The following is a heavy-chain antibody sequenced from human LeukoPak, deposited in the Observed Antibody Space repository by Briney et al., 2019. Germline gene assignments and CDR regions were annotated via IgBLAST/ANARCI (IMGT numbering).Heavy chain of an antibody. CDR1: GFTFSSYS. CDR2: INSSSSYI. Sequence: AGGSLRLSCAASGFTFSSYSMNWVRQAPGQGLNWVSSINSSSSYIYYADSVKGRFAISRDNAKNSLYLQMNSLRAEDTAVYYCASGGTTIIKINYWGQGTLVTVSS. J-gene: IGHJ4*02. CDR3: ASGGTTIIKINY. D-gene: IGHD1-7*01. V-gene: IGHV3-21*01.